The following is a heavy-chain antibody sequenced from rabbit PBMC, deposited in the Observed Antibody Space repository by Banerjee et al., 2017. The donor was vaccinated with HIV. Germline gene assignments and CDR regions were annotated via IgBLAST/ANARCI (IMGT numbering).Heavy chain of an antibody. D-gene: IGHD7-1*01. J-gene: IGHJ2*01. CDR2: INTSTGNT. CDR1: GFSFSNKYV. CDR3: ARGGGGYAGYGHGDDAFDP. V-gene: IGHV1S45*01. Sequence: QEQLVESGGGLFQPGGSLALTCKASGFSFSNKYVMCWVRQAPGKGLEWIACINTSTGNTHYASWAKGRFTISKTSSTVDLKMTSLTAADTATHFCARGGGGYAGYGHGDDAFDPWGQGTLVTVS.